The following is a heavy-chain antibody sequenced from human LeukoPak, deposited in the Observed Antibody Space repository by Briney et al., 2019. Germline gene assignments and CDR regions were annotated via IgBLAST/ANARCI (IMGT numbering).Heavy chain of an antibody. J-gene: IGHJ4*02. D-gene: IGHD3-16*01. CDR3: AKDRRRILGVLDY. V-gene: IGHV3-53*01. CDR2: IYSGGST. Sequence: QSGGSLRLSCAASGFTVSSNYMSWVRQAPGKGLEWVSVIYSGGSTYYADSVKGRFTISRDNSKNTLYLQMNSLRAEDTAVYYCAKDRRRILGVLDYWGQGTLVTVSS. CDR1: GFTVSSNY.